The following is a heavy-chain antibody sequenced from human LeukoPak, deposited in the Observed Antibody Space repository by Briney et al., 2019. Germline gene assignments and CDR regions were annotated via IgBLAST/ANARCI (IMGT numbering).Heavy chain of an antibody. CDR2: ISAYNGNT. J-gene: IGHJ6*03. CDR1: GYTFTSYG. D-gene: IGHD6-13*01. Sequence: GASVKVSCKASGYTFTSYGISWVRQAPGQGLEWMGWISAYNGNTNYAQKLQGRVTMTTDTSTSTAYMELRSLRSDDTAVYYCARELQYSSSWYYYYYYMDVWGKGTTVTISS. V-gene: IGHV1-18*01. CDR3: ARELQYSSSWYYYYYYMDV.